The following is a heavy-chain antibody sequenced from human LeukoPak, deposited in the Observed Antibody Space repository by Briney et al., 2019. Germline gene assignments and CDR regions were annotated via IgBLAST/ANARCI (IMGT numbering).Heavy chain of an antibody. D-gene: IGHD3-22*01. CDR3: ARSPGWLYYDSSGKTPFDY. Sequence: SETLSLTCTVSGGSISSGSYYWSWIRQPAGKGLEWIGRIYTSGSTNYNPSLKRRVTISVDTFKYQFSLKLSSVPAADTAVYYCARSPGWLYYDSSGKTPFDYWGQGTLVTVSS. CDR1: GGSISSGSYY. V-gene: IGHV4-61*02. J-gene: IGHJ4*02. CDR2: IYTSGST.